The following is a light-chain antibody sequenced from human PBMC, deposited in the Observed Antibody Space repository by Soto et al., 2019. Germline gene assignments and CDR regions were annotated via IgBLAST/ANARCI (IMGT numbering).Light chain of an antibody. Sequence: EIVLTPSPATLSLSPGERATLSCRASQRVSNYLAWYQQKPGQAPRLLIYDASNRATGIPARFSGSGSGTDFTLTISSLEPEDFAVYYCQQRSNWPPYTFGQGTKLEIK. V-gene: IGKV3-11*01. J-gene: IGKJ2*01. CDR1: QRVSNY. CDR3: QQRSNWPPYT. CDR2: DAS.